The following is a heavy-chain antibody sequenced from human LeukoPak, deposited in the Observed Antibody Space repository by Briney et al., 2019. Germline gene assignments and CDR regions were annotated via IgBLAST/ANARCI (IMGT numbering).Heavy chain of an antibody. D-gene: IGHD5-24*01. V-gene: IGHV5-51*01. Sequence: GESLKISCKGSGYRFTSYWIAWVRQMPGKGLEWMGIIYPGDSDTRYSPSFQGQVTISAYKSISTAYLQWSSLKASDTAMYYCARRVEEMATTYYFDYWGQGTLVTVSS. CDR3: ARRVEEMATTYYFDY. CDR1: GYRFTSYW. CDR2: IYPGDSDT. J-gene: IGHJ4*02.